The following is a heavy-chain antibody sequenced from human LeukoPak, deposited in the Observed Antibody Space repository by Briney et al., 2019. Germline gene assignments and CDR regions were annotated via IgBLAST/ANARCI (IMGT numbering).Heavy chain of an antibody. J-gene: IGHJ4*02. Sequence: SETLSLTCTVSGVSISSSNSYWGWIRQPPGKGLEWIGEINHSGSTNYNPSLKSRVTISVDTSKNQFSLKLSSVTAADTAVYYCARGQEDYYDSSGYPAYFDYWGQGTLVTVSS. CDR3: ARGQEDYYDSSGYPAYFDY. D-gene: IGHD3-22*01. V-gene: IGHV4-39*07. CDR2: INHSGST. CDR1: GVSISSSNSY.